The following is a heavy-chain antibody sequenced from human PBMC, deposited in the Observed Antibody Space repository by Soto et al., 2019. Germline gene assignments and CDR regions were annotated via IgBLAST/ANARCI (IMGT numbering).Heavy chain of an antibody. CDR3: ARDYYGMDV. CDR2: TYQSGSA. V-gene: IGHV4-30-2*06. J-gene: IGHJ6*02. CDR1: GGSISSGGYS. Sequence: TLSLTCTVSGGSISSGGYSWTWIRQSPGKGLEWIGYTYQSGSAYYNPSLKSRVTISVDRSKNQFSLNLTSVTAADTAVYYCARDYYGMDVWGQGTTVTVSS.